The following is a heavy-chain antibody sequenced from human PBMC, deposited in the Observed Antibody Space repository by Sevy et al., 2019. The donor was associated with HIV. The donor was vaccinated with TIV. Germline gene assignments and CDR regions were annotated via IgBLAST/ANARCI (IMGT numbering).Heavy chain of an antibody. V-gene: IGHV4-31*03. Sequence: SETLSLTFTVSGDSISSSGYYWSWIRQHPGEGLEWIGYILSSGNPYYNPSLKSRLIISLDTSKNQFSLKLSSVTAADTAVYYCARGQITTIGFDYWGQGTLVTVSS. CDR3: ARGQITTIGFDY. J-gene: IGHJ4*02. D-gene: IGHD1-1*01. CDR2: ILSSGNP. CDR1: GDSISSSGYY.